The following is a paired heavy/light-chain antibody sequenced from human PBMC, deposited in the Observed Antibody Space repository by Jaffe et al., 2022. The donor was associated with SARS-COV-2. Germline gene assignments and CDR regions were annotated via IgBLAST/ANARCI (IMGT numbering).Light chain of an antibody. CDR1: GSNIGAGYD. J-gene: IGLJ2*01. CDR3: QSYDISLNLI. V-gene: IGLV1-40*01. Sequence: QSVLTQPPSVSGAPGQRVTISCTGSGSNIGAGYDVHWYQQFPGTAPKLLIYANINRPSGVPDRFSGSKSGPSASLAITGLQAEDEADYYCQSYDISLNLIFGGGTKLTVL. CDR2: ANI.
Heavy chain of an antibody. J-gene: IGHJ5*02. CDR1: GLTSTDYP. D-gene: IGHD3-10*01. CDR2: ISGDGAST. V-gene: IGHV3-64D*09. CDR3: VKGPLRGNWFDP. Sequence: EVQLVESGGGLVQPGGSLRLSCSDFGLTSTDYPMHWVRQAPGKGLQYVSAISGDGASTYYTDSVKGRFTISRDNFKKTIYLEMSGLRPEDTAIYYCVKGPLRGNWFDPWGQGTLVTVSS.